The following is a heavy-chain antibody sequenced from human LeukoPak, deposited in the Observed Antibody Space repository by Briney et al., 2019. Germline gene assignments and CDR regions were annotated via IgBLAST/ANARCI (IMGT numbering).Heavy chain of an antibody. J-gene: IGHJ4*02. Sequence: PSETLSLTCAVSGVSISRSHWSWIRQPPGKRLEWIAYISYSGRTHYNPSLESRVTISLDTSKNQVSLQLTSVTAADTAVYYCARAEQWLPLDYWGQGTLVIVSS. CDR3: ARAEQWLPLDY. D-gene: IGHD6-19*01. CDR2: ISYSGRT. V-gene: IGHV4-59*01. CDR1: GVSISRSH.